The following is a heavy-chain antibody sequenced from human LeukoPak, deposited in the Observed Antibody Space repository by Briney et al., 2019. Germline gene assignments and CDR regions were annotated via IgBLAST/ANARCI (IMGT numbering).Heavy chain of an antibody. CDR3: ATSGISLVRGVALGYYYYMDA. V-gene: IGHV1-24*01. Sequence: ASVTVSCKVFGNTLRDLAMHWVRQAPGQGLEWMEGLDPQFGKKTYAQKFQGRVSMTEDTSTDTAYMELSSLRSEDTAIYYCATSGISLVRGVALGYYYYMDAWGTGTTVTVSS. CDR1: GNTLRDLA. CDR2: LDPQFGKK. D-gene: IGHD3-10*01. J-gene: IGHJ6*03.